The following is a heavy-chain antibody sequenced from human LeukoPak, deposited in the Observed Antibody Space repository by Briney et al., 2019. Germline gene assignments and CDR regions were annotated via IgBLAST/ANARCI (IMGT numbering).Heavy chain of an antibody. CDR3: ARGIAVAGTRYYYSMDV. V-gene: IGHV4-4*07. Sequence: SETLSLTCSVSSGSISNYHWSWIRQPAGKGLECIGRMYTSGSTNYNPSLKSRVTMSVDTSKNQLSLKLSSVTASDTAVYYCARGIAVAGTRYYYSMDVWGKGTTVTIS. D-gene: IGHD6-19*01. J-gene: IGHJ6*03. CDR1: SGSISNYH. CDR2: MYTSGST.